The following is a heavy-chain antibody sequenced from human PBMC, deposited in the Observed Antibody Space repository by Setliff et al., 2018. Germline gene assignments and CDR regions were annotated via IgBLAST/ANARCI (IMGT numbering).Heavy chain of an antibody. V-gene: IGHV4-34*01. CDR3: ARTGTYRYFDY. Sequence: PSETLSLTCAAYGGTFSDYHWTWIRQSPEKGLEWIGEINHRGSTNYNPSLASRLTISVDTAKNQFSLKLTSVTAADTAVYYCARTGTYRYFDYWGQGTRVTVSS. D-gene: IGHD1-1*01. CDR1: GGTFSDYH. J-gene: IGHJ4*02. CDR2: INHRGST.